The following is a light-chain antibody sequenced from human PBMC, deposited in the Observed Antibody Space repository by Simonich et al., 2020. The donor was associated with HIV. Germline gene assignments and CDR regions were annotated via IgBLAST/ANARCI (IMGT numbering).Light chain of an antibody. CDR1: SSDVGGYNF. Sequence: QSALTQPASVSGSPGQSITISCTGTSSDVGGYNFVSWYQQHPGKAPKLMIYDVSKWPSGVSLRFSGSKSGNTASLSISGLQAEDEADYYCASYTSSSTLVFGGGTKLTVL. V-gene: IGLV2-14*03. CDR3: ASYTSSSTLV. CDR2: DVS. J-gene: IGLJ2*01.